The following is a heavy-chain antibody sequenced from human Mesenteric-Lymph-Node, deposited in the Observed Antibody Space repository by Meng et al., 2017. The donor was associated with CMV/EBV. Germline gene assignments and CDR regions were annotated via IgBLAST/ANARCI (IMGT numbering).Heavy chain of an antibody. J-gene: IGHJ4*02. Sequence: GGSLRLSCAASGFIFNTYTMGWVRQAPGKGPEWVSSISGSGGSTFYADSVKGRFTISRDNSKNTLNLQMSSLRAEDTAVYYCASSHLLTGTTAWLNYWGQGTLVTVSS. CDR2: ISGSGGST. V-gene: IGHV3-23*01. D-gene: IGHD1-7*01. CDR3: ASSHLLTGTTAWLNY. CDR1: GFIFNTYT.